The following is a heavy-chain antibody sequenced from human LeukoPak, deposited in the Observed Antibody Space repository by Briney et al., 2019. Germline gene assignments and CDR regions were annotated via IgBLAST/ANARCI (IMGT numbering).Heavy chain of an antibody. Sequence: GGSLRLSCAASEFTYGMNWVRQAPGKGLECVSAISSSGSNTYYADSVKGRFTISRDNSKNTLYLQMNSLRAEDTAVYYCAKDYDFWSSGYFDYWGQGTLVTVSS. D-gene: IGHD3-3*01. CDR2: ISSSGSNT. V-gene: IGHV3-23*01. CDR1: EFTYG. CDR3: AKDYDFWSSGYFDY. J-gene: IGHJ4*02.